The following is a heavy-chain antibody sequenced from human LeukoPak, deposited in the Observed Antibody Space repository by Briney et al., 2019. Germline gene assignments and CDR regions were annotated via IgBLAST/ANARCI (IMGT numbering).Heavy chain of an antibody. J-gene: IGHJ3*02. Sequence: GGSLRLSCVASGFTFKDYAMMWVRQAPGRGLEWVSAIRASGGLRFYADSVKGRFTISRDNSKNTLYLQMNSLRAADTAVYYCAREDGRYGSGSDIWGQGTMVTVSS. CDR3: AREDGRYGSGSDI. D-gene: IGHD3-10*01. CDR2: IRASGGLR. CDR1: GFTFKDYA. V-gene: IGHV3-23*01.